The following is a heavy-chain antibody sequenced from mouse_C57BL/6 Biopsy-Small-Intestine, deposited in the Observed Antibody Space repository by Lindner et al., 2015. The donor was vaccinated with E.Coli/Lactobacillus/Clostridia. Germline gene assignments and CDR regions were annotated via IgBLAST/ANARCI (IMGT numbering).Heavy chain of an antibody. Sequence: VQLQESGPELVKPGASVKIPCKASGYTFTDYNMDWVKQSHGKSLEWIGDINPNNGGTIYNQKFKGKATLTVEKSSSTVYLELSRLTSDDSAVYYCARWFGAMDYWGQGTSVTVSS. V-gene: IGHV1-18*01. D-gene: IGHD1-1*02. CDR2: INPNNGGT. J-gene: IGHJ4*01. CDR3: ARWFGAMDY. CDR1: GYTFTDYN.